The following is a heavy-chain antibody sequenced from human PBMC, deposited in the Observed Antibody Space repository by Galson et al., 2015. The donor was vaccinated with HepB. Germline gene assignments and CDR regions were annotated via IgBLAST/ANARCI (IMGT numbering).Heavy chain of an antibody. CDR3: ARVETTVGRKLHC. V-gene: IGHV1-2*02. Sequence: SVKVSCKASGYTFTGYYMHWVRQAPGQGLEWMGWINPNSGGRNYAQKFQGRISLTRDTSISTAYMELSRLRSDDTAVYYCARVETTVGRKLHCWGQGTLVTVSS. CDR2: INPNSGGR. D-gene: IGHD1-1*01. J-gene: IGHJ4*02. CDR1: GYTFTGYY.